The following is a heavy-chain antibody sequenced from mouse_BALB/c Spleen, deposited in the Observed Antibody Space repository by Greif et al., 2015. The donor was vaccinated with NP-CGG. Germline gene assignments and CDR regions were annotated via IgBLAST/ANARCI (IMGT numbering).Heavy chain of an antibody. Sequence: EVQLQQSGAELVKPGASVKLSCTASGFNIKDTYMHWVKQRPEQGLEWIGRIDPANGNTKYDPKFQGKATITADTSSNTAYLQLSSLTSEDTAVYYCARREVDWYFDVWGAGTTVTVSS. CDR1: GFNIKDTY. CDR2: IDPANGNT. V-gene: IGHV14-3*02. CDR3: ARREVDWYFDV. J-gene: IGHJ1*01.